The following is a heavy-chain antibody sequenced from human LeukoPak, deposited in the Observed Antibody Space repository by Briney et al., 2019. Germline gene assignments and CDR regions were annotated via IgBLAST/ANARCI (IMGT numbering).Heavy chain of an antibody. CDR2: INPNSGGT. Sequence: ASVKVSCKASGYTFTGYYMHWVRQAPGQGLEWMGWINPNSGGTNYAQKFQGRVTMTRDTSISTAYMELSRLRSDDTAMYYCARGGGAVAGTFDFDYWGQGTLVTVSS. CDR3: ARGGGAVAGTFDFDY. D-gene: IGHD6-19*01. V-gene: IGHV1-2*02. J-gene: IGHJ4*02. CDR1: GYTFTGYY.